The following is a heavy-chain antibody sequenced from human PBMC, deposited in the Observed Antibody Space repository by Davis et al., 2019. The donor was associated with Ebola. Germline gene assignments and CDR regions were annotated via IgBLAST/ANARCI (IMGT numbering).Heavy chain of an antibody. D-gene: IGHD6-19*01. Sequence: GESLKISCAASGFTFSNYAMHWVRQAPGKGLEWVAVISYDGSDKYYADSVKGRFTISRDNSKNTLYLQMNSLRAEDTAVYYCAKGRQWLEYFDYWGQGTLVTVSS. J-gene: IGHJ4*02. V-gene: IGHV3-30*18. CDR1: GFTFSNYA. CDR2: ISYDGSDK. CDR3: AKGRQWLEYFDY.